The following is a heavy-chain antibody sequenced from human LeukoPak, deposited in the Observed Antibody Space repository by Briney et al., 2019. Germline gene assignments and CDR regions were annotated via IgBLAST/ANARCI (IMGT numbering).Heavy chain of an antibody. Sequence: GGSLRLSCAASGFTFSRNAMSWVRQAPGKGLEWVSAISGSGGTTYYADSVKGRFTISRDNSKNTLYLQMNSLRAEDTAVYYCAKTYYYDSSGYSDYWGQGTLVTVSS. V-gene: IGHV3-23*01. CDR1: GFTFSRNA. CDR2: ISGSGGTT. CDR3: AKTYYYDSSGYSDY. D-gene: IGHD3-22*01. J-gene: IGHJ4*02.